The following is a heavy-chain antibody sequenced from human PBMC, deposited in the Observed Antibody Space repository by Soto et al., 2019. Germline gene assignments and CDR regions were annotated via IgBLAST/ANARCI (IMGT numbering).Heavy chain of an antibody. CDR2: ISAYNGDT. D-gene: IGHD3-10*01. J-gene: IGHJ4*02. Sequence: QIHLVQSGSEVKKPGASVKVCCKASGFTFTSFGISWVRQAPGQGLEWMGWISAYNGDTDIAQRVQGRVTLTTDTSTNTAYMELRRLRSDDTAVYYCARDKMVYTYGSGTFDYWGQGTVVTVSS. V-gene: IGHV1-18*04. CDR3: ARDKMVYTYGSGTFDY. CDR1: GFTFTSFG.